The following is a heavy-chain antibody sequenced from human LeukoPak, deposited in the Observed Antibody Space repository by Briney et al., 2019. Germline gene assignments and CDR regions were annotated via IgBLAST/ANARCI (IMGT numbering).Heavy chain of an antibody. Sequence: PGGSLRLSCAASGFIFSTNTMGWVRQAPGKGLEWVSVIGTGGAATYYADSVEGRFTISRDDSKNTLYLQMNSLRAADAAVYYCTKDLHYYGMDVWGPGATVTVSS. CDR1: GFIFSTNT. J-gene: IGHJ6*02. CDR3: TKDLHYYGMDV. V-gene: IGHV3-23*01. CDR2: IGTGGAAT.